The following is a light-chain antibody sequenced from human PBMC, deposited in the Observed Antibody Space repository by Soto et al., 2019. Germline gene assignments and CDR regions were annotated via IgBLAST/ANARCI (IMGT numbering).Light chain of an antibody. CDR3: CSYAGSRV. Sequence: QSVLTQPRSVSGSPGQSVTISCTGTSSDVGGYNYVSWYQQHPGKAPKLMIYDVSKRPSGVPDRFSGSKSGITASLTISGLQAEDEADYYCCSYAGSRVFGTGTKVTVL. V-gene: IGLV2-11*01. CDR1: SSDVGGYNY. J-gene: IGLJ1*01. CDR2: DVS.